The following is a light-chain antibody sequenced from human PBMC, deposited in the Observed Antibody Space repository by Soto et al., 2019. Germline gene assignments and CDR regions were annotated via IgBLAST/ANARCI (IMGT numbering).Light chain of an antibody. J-gene: IGKJ2*01. CDR1: QILGSNY. CDR3: QQYGSSPPKDT. CDR2: GAS. V-gene: IGKV3-20*01. Sequence: EIVLTQSPGTLSLSPGERATLSCRASQILGSNYLAWYQQKPGQAPRLLIYGASSRATGIPDRFSGIGSGTDFTLTISRLEPEDFAVYYCQQYGSSPPKDTFGQGTKLEIK.